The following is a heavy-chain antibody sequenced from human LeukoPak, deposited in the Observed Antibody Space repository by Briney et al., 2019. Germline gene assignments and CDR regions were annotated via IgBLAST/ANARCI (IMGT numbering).Heavy chain of an antibody. J-gene: IGHJ4*02. Sequence: GGSLRLSCAASGFTFSSYEMNWVRQAPGKGLEWVSYISSSGSTIYYADSVKGRFTISRDNAKNSLYLQMNSLRAEDTAVYYCAREDYGTGYDYWGQGTLVTVSS. V-gene: IGHV3-48*03. CDR2: ISSSGSTI. D-gene: IGHD3-16*01. CDR1: GFTFSSYE. CDR3: AREDYGTGYDY.